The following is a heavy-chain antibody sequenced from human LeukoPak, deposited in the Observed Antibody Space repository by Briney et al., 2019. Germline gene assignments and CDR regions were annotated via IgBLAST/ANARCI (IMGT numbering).Heavy chain of an antibody. D-gene: IGHD3-10*01. Sequence: GGSLRLSCTASGFTFSNFWMGWVRQAPGKGLEWVAVISYDGSNKYYADSVKGRFTISRDNSKNTLYLQMNSLRAEDTAVYYRAKDQYYGSGSYLDYWGQGTLVTVSS. CDR3: AKDQYYGSGSYLDY. V-gene: IGHV3-30*18. CDR2: ISYDGSNK. J-gene: IGHJ4*02. CDR1: GFTFSNFW.